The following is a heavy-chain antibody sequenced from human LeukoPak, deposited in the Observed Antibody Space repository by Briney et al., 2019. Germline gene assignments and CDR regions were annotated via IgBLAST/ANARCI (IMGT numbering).Heavy chain of an antibody. CDR1: GFTFSSYG. Sequence: GGSLRLSCAASGFTFSSYGMHWVRQAPGKGLEWVAVMSYDGSNKYYADSVKGRFTISRDNSKNTLYLQMNSLRAEDTAVYYCAKDSSGGYSYGYGYFDYWGQGTLVTVSS. CDR3: AKDSSGGYSYGYGYFDY. D-gene: IGHD5-18*01. CDR2: MSYDGSNK. J-gene: IGHJ4*02. V-gene: IGHV3-30*18.